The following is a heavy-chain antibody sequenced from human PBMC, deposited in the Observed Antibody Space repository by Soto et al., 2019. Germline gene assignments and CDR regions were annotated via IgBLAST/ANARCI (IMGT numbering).Heavy chain of an antibody. CDR2: INHSGST. J-gene: IGHJ4*02. CDR1: GGSFSGYY. D-gene: IGHD3-22*01. Sequence: SETLSLTCAVYGGSFSGYYWSWIRQPPGKGLEWIGEINHSGSTNYNPSLKSRVIISVDTSKNQFSLKLSSVTAADTAVYYCARGSYYDSSGYARVPYYFGYWGQGTLVTVSS. V-gene: IGHV4-34*01. CDR3: ARGSYYDSSGYARVPYYFGY.